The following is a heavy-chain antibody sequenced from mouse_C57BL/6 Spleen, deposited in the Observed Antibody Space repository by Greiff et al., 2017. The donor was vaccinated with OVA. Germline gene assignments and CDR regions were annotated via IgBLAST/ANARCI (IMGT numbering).Heavy chain of an antibody. CDR1: GFTFSSYT. D-gene: IGHD2-1*01. Sequence: EVQLVESGGGLVKPGGSLKLSCAASGFTFSSYTMSWVRQTPEKRLEWVATISGGGGNTYYPDSVKGRFTISRDNAKNTLYLQMSSLRSEDTALYYCARHVNYYGNYDWYFDVWGTGTTVTVSS. CDR3: ARHVNYYGNYDWYFDV. CDR2: ISGGGGNT. J-gene: IGHJ1*03. V-gene: IGHV5-9*01.